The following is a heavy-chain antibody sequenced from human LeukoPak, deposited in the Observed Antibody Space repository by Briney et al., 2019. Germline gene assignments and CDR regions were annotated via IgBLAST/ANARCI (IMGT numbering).Heavy chain of an antibody. V-gene: IGHV1-18*01. J-gene: IGHJ6*02. CDR3: ARDPPPRGYSSWYYYGMDV. CDR2: TSAYNGNT. D-gene: IGHD5-18*01. CDR1: GYTFTSYG. Sequence: ASVKVSCKASGYTFTSYGISWVRQAPGQGLEWMGWTSAYNGNTNYAQKLQGRVTMTTDTSTSTAYMELRSLRSDDTAVYYCARDPPPRGYSSWYYYGMDVWGQGTTVTVSS.